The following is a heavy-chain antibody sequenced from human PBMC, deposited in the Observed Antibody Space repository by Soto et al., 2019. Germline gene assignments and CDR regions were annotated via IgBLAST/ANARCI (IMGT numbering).Heavy chain of an antibody. D-gene: IGHD4-4*01. Sequence: EVQLVESGGGLVQPGESLRLSCAASGFTFSSYWMHWIRQAPGKGLVWVSRVSSDGSSTVYANSVKGRLTISRDNAKNTLYLQMNSLRDEDTAMYYCARGHPNYSAFDSWGQGTLVTVSS. J-gene: IGHJ4*02. V-gene: IGHV3-74*01. CDR1: GFTFSSYW. CDR2: VSSDGSST. CDR3: ARGHPNYSAFDS.